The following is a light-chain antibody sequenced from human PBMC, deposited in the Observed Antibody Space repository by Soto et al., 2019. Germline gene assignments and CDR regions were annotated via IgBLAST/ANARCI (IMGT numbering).Light chain of an antibody. CDR1: SNVVGGYNY. Sequence: QSLLTPAWSVSRSPGKSVTISCTGNSNVVGGYNYVSWYQQHPGKAPKLMIYDVSKRPSGVPDRFSGSKSGNTASLTISGLQAEDEADYYCCSYAGSYTRVFGTGTKVTVL. CDR2: DVS. V-gene: IGLV2-11*01. J-gene: IGLJ1*01. CDR3: CSYAGSYTRV.